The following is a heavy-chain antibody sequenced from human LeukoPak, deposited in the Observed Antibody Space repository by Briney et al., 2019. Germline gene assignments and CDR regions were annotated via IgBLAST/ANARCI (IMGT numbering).Heavy chain of an antibody. V-gene: IGHV4-39*01. D-gene: IGHD2-15*01. CDR1: GGSISSSSYY. Sequence: SETLSLTCTVSGGSISSSSYYWGWIRQPPGKGLEWIGSIYYSGSTYYNPSLKSRVTISVDTSKNQFSLKLSSVTAADTAVYYCALVNCSGGSCYSGYYYYYGMDVWGQGTTVTVSS. CDR3: ALVNCSGGSCYSGYYYYYGMDV. J-gene: IGHJ6*02. CDR2: IYYSGST.